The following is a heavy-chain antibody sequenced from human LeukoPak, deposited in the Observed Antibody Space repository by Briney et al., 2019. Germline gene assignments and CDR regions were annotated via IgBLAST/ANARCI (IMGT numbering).Heavy chain of an antibody. J-gene: IGHJ4*02. Sequence: GGSLRLSRAASGFTVSTNAMNWVRQAPGKGLEWVSGMSGDGETTYYADSVKGRFTISRDNSKNTLCLQINSLRAEDTAVYYCVKLFHYGSGSFSHWGQGTLVTVSS. CDR1: GFTVSTNA. D-gene: IGHD3-10*01. CDR2: MSGDGETT. CDR3: VKLFHYGSGSFSH. V-gene: IGHV3-23*01.